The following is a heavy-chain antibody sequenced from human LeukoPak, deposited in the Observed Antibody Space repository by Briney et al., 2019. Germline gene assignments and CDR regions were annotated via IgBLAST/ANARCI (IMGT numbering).Heavy chain of an antibody. CDR3: AKDGGSGWFPDAFDI. J-gene: IGHJ3*02. CDR1: GFTFSSYA. D-gene: IGHD6-19*01. Sequence: GGSLRLSCAASGFTFSSYAMSWVREAPGKGLEWVSAISGSGGSTYYADSVKGRFTISRDNSKNTLYLQMNSLRAEDTAVYYCAKDGGSGWFPDAFDIWGQGTMVTVSS. V-gene: IGHV3-23*01. CDR2: ISGSGGST.